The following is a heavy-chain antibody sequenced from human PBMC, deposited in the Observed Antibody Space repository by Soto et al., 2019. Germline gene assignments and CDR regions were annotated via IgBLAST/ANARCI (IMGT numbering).Heavy chain of an antibody. Sequence: QVQLVQSGAEVKKPGSSVKVSCKASGGTFSSYAISWVRQAXGQGLEWMGGIIPIFGTANYAQKFQGRVTITADESTSXXXXXXXXXXXXXXXXXXXXXXXGGYFDYWGQGTLVTVSS. V-gene: IGHV1-69*12. CDR3: XXXXGGYFDY. CDR2: IIPIFGTA. J-gene: IGHJ4*02. CDR1: GGTFSSYA.